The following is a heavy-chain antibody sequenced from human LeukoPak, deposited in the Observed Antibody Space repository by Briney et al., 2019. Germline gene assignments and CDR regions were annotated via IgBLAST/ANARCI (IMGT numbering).Heavy chain of an antibody. J-gene: IGHJ5*02. CDR1: GYTFTGYY. V-gene: IGHV1-2*02. D-gene: IGHD2-2*01. CDR2: INPNSGGT. CDR3: ARGPSVYCSSTSCHLRFGP. Sequence: ASVKVSCKASGYTFTGYYMHWVRQAPGQGLEWMGWINPNSGGTNYAQKFQGRVTMTRDTSISTAYMELSRLRSDDTAVYYCARGPSVYCSSTSCHLRFGPWGQGTLVTVSS.